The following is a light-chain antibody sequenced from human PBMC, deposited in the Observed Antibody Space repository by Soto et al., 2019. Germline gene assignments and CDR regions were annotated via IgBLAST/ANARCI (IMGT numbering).Light chain of an antibody. CDR1: QSVSSN. J-gene: IGKJ2*01. V-gene: IGKV3-15*01. CDR2: GAS. CDR3: QQYNNWPPYT. Sequence: EIVMTQSPATLSVSPGERATLSCRASQSVSSNLAWYQQKPGQAPRLLIYGASTRATCIPARFSASGSGTEFTLTISSLQSEDVAVYYCQQYNNWPPYTFGQGTKLEIK.